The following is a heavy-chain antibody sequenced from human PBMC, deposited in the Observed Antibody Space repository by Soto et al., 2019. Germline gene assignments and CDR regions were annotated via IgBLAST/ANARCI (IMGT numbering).Heavy chain of an antibody. CDR2: IYYSGST. V-gene: IGHV4-59*08. CDR3: ARNRYQLLYLDY. Sequence: QVQLQESGPGLVKPSETLSLTCTVSGGSISSYYWSWIRQPPGKGLEWIGYIYYSGSTNYNPSHKSRVNISVDTSKYPSALKLSSVTAADTAVYYCARNRYQLLYLDYWGQGTLVTVSS. D-gene: IGHD2-2*01. J-gene: IGHJ4*02. CDR1: GGSISSYY.